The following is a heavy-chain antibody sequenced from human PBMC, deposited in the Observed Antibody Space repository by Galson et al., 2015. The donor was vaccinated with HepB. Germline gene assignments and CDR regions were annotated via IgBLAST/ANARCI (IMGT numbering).Heavy chain of an antibody. Sequence: SLRLSCAASGFTFSDYYMSWIRQAPGKGLEWVSYISSSGSTIYYADSVKGRFTISRDNAKNSLYPQMNSLRAEDTAVYYCARGAGYCSSTSCYGAFDIWGQGTMVTVSS. V-gene: IGHV3-11*01. J-gene: IGHJ3*02. D-gene: IGHD2-2*03. CDR1: GFTFSDYY. CDR3: ARGAGYCSSTSCYGAFDI. CDR2: ISSSGSTI.